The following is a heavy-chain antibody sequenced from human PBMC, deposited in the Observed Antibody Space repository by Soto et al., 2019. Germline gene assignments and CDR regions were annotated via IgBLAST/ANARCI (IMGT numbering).Heavy chain of an antibody. J-gene: IGHJ5*02. CDR3: ARTYVPGIAGFDP. V-gene: IGHV3-74*01. Sequence: GGSLRLSCAASGFTFSNYFRHCVRQVPGEGLLCVSRMSGDGKTISYADSVKGRFTISRDNAKNTLYLQMNSLRVEDTAVYYCARTYVPGIAGFDPWGQGTLVTVYS. CDR2: MSGDGKTI. D-gene: IGHD1-1*01. CDR1: GFTFSNYF.